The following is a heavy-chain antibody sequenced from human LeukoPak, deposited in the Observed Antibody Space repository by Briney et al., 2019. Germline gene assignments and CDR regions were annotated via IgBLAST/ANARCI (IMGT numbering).Heavy chain of an antibody. CDR1: GGTFSSYA. J-gene: IGHJ6*02. CDR2: IIPIFGTA. CDR3: ARDRPAGGYCSSTSCYNSHGMDV. V-gene: IGHV1-69*13. Sequence: SVKVSCKASGGTFSSYAISWVRQAPGQGLEWMGGIIPIFGTANYAQKFQGRVTITADESTSTAYMELRSLRSDDTAVYYCARDRPAGGYCSSTSCYNSHGMDVWGQGTTVTVSS. D-gene: IGHD2-2*01.